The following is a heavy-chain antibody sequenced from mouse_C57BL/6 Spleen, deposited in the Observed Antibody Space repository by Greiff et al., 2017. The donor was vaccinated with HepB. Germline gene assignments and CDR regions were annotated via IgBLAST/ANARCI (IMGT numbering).Heavy chain of an antibody. Sequence: DVKLVESGGGLVQPGGSLKLSCAASGFTFSDYYMYWVRQTPEKRLEWVAYISNGGGSTYYPDTVKGRFTISRDNAKNTLYLQMSRLKSEDTAMYYCARHAYGSSLYWYFDVWGTGTTVTVSS. D-gene: IGHD1-1*01. CDR2: ISNGGGST. J-gene: IGHJ1*03. CDR3: ARHAYGSSLYWYFDV. V-gene: IGHV5-12*01. CDR1: GFTFSDYY.